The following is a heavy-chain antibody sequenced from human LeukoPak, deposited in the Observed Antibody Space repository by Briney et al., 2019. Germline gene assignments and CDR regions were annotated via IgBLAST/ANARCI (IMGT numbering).Heavy chain of an antibody. CDR1: GFTFSSYA. V-gene: IGHV3-23*01. J-gene: IGHJ4*02. D-gene: IGHD3-3*01. CDR3: AKDGYDFWSGYQIDF. Sequence: GGSLRLSCAASGFTFSSYAMTWVRQAPGKGLEWVSAISGSDGSTYYADSVTGLFTISRDNSKNTLYLQMSSLRADDTAVYYCAKDGYDFWSGYQIDFWGQGTLVTVSS. CDR2: ISGSDGST.